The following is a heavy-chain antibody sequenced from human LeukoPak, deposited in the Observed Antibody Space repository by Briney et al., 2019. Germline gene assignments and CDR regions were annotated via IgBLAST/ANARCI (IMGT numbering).Heavy chain of an antibody. CDR1: GYSFTSYW. V-gene: IGHV5-10-1*01. D-gene: IGHD6-19*01. J-gene: IGHJ4*02. CDR2: IDPSDSYT. Sequence: GESLRISCKGSGYSFTSYWIGWVRQMPGKGLEWMGRIDPSDSYTNYSPSFQGHVTISADKSISTAYLQWSSLKASDTAMYYCARHALYSSGWLWGVHYWGQGTLVTVSS. CDR3: ARHALYSSGWLWGVHY.